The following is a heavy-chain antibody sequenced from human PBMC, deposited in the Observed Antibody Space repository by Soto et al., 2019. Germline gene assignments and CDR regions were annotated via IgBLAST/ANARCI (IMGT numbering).Heavy chain of an antibody. CDR1: GFPFSSYS. D-gene: IGHD6-6*01. V-gene: IGHV3-21*01. CDR3: AREFISARLPFDS. Sequence: GGSLRLSCTTSGFPFSSYSMNWVRQAPGKGLEWVSSITSSSSYIFYADSVKGRFTISRDNAKNSLYLEMNSLRAEDTAVYYCAREFISARLPFDSWGQGTLVTVSS. CDR2: ITSSSSYI. J-gene: IGHJ4*02.